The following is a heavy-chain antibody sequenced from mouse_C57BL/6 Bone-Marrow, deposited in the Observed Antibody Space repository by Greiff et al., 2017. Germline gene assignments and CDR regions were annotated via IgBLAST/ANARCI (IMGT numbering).Heavy chain of an antibody. J-gene: IGHJ1*03. D-gene: IGHD1-1*01. Sequence: QVQLKESGPELVKPGASVKLSCKASGYTFTSYDINGVKQRPGQGLEWIGWIYPRNGSTKYNEKFKGKATLTVDTSSSTAYMELHSLTAEDSAVYCCAILEYGGSSGDWYFDIWGTETTVTDSS. CDR3: AILEYGGSSGDWYFDI. CDR1: GYTFTSYD. V-gene: IGHV1-85*01. CDR2: IYPRNGST.